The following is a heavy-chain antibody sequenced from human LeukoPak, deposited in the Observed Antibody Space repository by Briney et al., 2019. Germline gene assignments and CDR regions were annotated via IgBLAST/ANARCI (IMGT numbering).Heavy chain of an antibody. CDR2: ISYDGSNK. CDR3: ANHVIAVAGNNWFDP. Sequence: GGSLTLSCAASGFTFSSYGMHWVRQAPGKGLEWVAVISYDGSNKYYADSVKGRFTISRDHSKDTLYLQMNSLRAEDTAVYYCANHVIAVAGNNWFDPWGQGTLVTVSS. CDR1: GFTFSSYG. D-gene: IGHD6-19*01. V-gene: IGHV3-30*18. J-gene: IGHJ5*02.